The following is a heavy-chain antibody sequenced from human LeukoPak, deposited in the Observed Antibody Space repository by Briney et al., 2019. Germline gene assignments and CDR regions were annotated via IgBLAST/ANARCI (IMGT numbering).Heavy chain of an antibody. Sequence: GGSLRLSCAASGFTFSSYAMIWVRQAPGKGLEWVSAIRGSGGSSYCADSVKDRFTISRDNSKNTLYLQMNSLRAEDTAVYYCARGRDNYYGSGSLFDYWGQGTLVTVSS. CDR1: GFTFSSYA. J-gene: IGHJ4*02. D-gene: IGHD3-10*01. CDR2: IRGSGGSS. CDR3: ARGRDNYYGSGSLFDY. V-gene: IGHV3-23*01.